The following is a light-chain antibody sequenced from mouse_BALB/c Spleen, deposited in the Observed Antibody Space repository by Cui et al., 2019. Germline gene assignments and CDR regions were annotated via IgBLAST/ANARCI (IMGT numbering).Light chain of an antibody. CDR1: ETVASYGNSF. CDR3: QQSNEDPWT. CDR2: RAS. Sequence: DTALTQSPAPLAVSLGQRVTISCRACETVASYGNSFMHWYQQKPGQPPKLLIYRASNLESGIPARFSGSGSRTDFTLTINPVEADDVATNYCQQSNEDPWTFGGGTKLEIK. J-gene: IGKJ1*01. V-gene: IGKV3-5*01.